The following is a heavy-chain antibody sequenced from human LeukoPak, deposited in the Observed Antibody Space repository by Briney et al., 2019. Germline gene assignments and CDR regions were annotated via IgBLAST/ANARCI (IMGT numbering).Heavy chain of an antibody. Sequence: PGGSLRLSCAAPGFSFSSYAMHWVRQAPGKGLEWVTVISYDGSNKYYADSVKGRFTISRDNSKNTLYLQMNSLRAEDTAVYYCAREGITMVRGVPDGMDVWGQGTTVTVSS. D-gene: IGHD3-10*01. CDR1: GFSFSSYA. J-gene: IGHJ6*02. V-gene: IGHV3-30-3*01. CDR2: ISYDGSNK. CDR3: AREGITMVRGVPDGMDV.